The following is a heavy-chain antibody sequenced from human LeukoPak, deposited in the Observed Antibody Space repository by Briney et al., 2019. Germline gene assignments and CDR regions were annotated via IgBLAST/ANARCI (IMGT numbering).Heavy chain of an antibody. D-gene: IGHD3-16*02. CDR3: ARDPEAYDYVWGSYRYYDY. Sequence: KPGGSLRLSCAASGFTFSSYSMNWVRRAPGKGLEWVSSISSSSSYIYYADSVKGRFTISRDNAKNSLYLQMNSLRAEDTAVYYCARDPEAYDYVWGSYRYYDYWGQGTLVTVSS. CDR1: GFTFSSYS. V-gene: IGHV3-21*01. J-gene: IGHJ4*02. CDR2: ISSSSSYI.